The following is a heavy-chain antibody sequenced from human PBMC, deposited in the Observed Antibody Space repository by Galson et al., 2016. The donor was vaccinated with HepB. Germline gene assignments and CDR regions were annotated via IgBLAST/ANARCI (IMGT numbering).Heavy chain of an antibody. CDR3: AKDRDGAVAGTVDFDS. J-gene: IGHJ4*02. Sequence: SPRLSCAASGFTFNSYAMSWVRQAPGKGLEWVSEISASGGSTYYADSVKGRFTISRDNSKNTLYLQMNSLRVEDTAVYYCAKDRDGAVAGTVDFDSWGQGTLVTVSS. V-gene: IGHV3-23*01. CDR2: ISASGGST. CDR1: GFTFNSYA. D-gene: IGHD6-19*01.